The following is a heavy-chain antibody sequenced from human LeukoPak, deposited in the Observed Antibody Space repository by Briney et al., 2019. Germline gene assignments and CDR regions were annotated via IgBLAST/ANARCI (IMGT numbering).Heavy chain of an antibody. CDR1: GFTFSSYA. Sequence: GSLRLSCAASGFTFSSYAMHWVRQAPGKGLEWVAVISYDGSNKYYADSVKGRFTISRDNSKNTLYLQMNSLRAEDTAVYYCAREGPAAACFDYWGQGTLVTVSS. V-gene: IGHV3-30-3*01. D-gene: IGHD2-2*01. J-gene: IGHJ4*02. CDR3: AREGPAAACFDY. CDR2: ISYDGSNK.